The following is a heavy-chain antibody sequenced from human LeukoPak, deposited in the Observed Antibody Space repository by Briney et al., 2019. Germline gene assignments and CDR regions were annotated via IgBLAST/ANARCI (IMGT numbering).Heavy chain of an antibody. V-gene: IGHV4-59*01. CDR1: GDSISSNS. CDR2: INYSGST. CDR3: ARARSSGWDKYYFDY. Sequence: SETLSLTCIVSGDSISSNSWSWIRQPPGRGLEWIGCINYSGSTIYNPSLKSRVTISVDTSKNQFSLKVTSVTAADTAVYFCARARSSGWDKYYFDYWAREPWSPPPQ. J-gene: IGHJ4*02. D-gene: IGHD6-19*01.